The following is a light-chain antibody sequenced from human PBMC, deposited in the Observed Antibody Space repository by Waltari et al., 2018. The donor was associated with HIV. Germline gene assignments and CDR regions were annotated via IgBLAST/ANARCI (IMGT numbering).Light chain of an antibody. V-gene: IGKV4-1*01. CDR2: WAF. Sequence: DIVMTQSPGFLSVSLGETAIIHCKSSRSLFYSPNNKNYLAWYQHKIGQAPRLLIYWAFIREVGVPERFSGSGSEADFTLTITNVQAEDVAGYYCQQYDSVSPLTFGGGTKVEIE. CDR3: QQYDSVSPLT. J-gene: IGKJ4*01. CDR1: RSLFYSPNNKNY.